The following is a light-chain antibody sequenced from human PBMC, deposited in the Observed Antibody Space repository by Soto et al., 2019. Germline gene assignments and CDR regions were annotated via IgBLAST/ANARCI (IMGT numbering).Light chain of an antibody. J-gene: IGKJ1*01. CDR2: AAS. CDR3: QKYNSAPRA. CDR1: QSINNY. Sequence: IHMTDSPASLSASVLDRVTITFRAIQSINNYVNWYQWKPGKAPKLLIYAASSLQSGVPSRFSGSGSGTDFTLTISSLQPEDVATYYCQKYNSAPRAFGQGTKVDIK. V-gene: IGKV1-39*01.